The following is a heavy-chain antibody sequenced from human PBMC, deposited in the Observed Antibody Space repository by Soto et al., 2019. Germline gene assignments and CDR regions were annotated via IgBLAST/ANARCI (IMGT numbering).Heavy chain of an antibody. D-gene: IGHD3-10*01. CDR3: ARGDYYGSGSYLGRDAFDF. J-gene: IGHJ3*01. Sequence: ASVKVSCKASGYTFTSYGISWVRQAPGQGLEWMGWISAYNGNTNYAQKLQGRVTMTTDTSTSTAYMELRSLRSDDTAVYYCARGDYYGSGSYLGRDAFDFWGQGTMVTVSS. CDR2: ISAYNGNT. V-gene: IGHV1-18*01. CDR1: GYTFTSYG.